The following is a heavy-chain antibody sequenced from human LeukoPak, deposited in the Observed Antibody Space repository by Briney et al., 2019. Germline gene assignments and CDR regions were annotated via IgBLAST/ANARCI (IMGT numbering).Heavy chain of an antibody. Sequence: GGSLRLSCAASGFTFSSYAMSWVRQAPGKGLEWVSAISGSGGSTYYADSVKGRFTISRDNSKNTLYLQMNSLRAEDTAVYYWAKETGYYDSSGYYDHWGQGTLVTVSS. D-gene: IGHD3-22*01. CDR2: ISGSGGST. CDR3: AKETGYYDSSGYYDH. J-gene: IGHJ5*02. V-gene: IGHV3-23*01. CDR1: GFTFSSYA.